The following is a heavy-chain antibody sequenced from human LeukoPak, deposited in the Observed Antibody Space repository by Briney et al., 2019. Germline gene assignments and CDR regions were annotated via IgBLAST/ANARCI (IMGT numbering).Heavy chain of an antibody. CDR2: IYTSGST. D-gene: IGHD2/OR15-2a*01. CDR3: ARVGGELGTTYDAFDI. Sequence: SETLSLTCTVSGGSISSYYWSWIRQPAGKGLEWIGRIYTSGSTNYNPSLKSRVTMSVDTYKNKFSLKLSSVTAADTDVSSCARVGGELGTTYDAFDIWGQGTMVTVSS. J-gene: IGHJ3*02. V-gene: IGHV4-4*07. CDR1: GGSISSYY.